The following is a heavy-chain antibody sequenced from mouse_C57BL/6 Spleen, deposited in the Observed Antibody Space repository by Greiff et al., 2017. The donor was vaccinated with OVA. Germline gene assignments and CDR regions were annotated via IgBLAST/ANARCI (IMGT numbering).Heavy chain of an antibody. V-gene: IGHV1-15*01. Sequence: QVQLQQSGAELVRPGASVTLSCKASGYTFTDYEMHWVKQTPVHGLEWIGAIDPETGGTAYNQKFKGKAILTADKSSSTAYMELRSLTSEDSAVYYCTREGDYDVGCFDYWGQGTTLTVSS. J-gene: IGHJ2*01. CDR3: TREGDYDVGCFDY. D-gene: IGHD2-4*01. CDR2: IDPETGGT. CDR1: GYTFTDYE.